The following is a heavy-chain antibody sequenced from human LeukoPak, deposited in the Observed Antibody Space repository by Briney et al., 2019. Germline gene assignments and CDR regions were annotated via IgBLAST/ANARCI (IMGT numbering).Heavy chain of an antibody. J-gene: IGHJ4*02. CDR1: GFIFSSYW. V-gene: IGHV3-7*03. CDR2: INQDGSEK. D-gene: IGHD6-6*01. Sequence: QPGGSLRLSCVASGFIFSSYWMTWVRLAPGKGLEWVANINQDGSEKYYVDSVKGRFTISRDNAKNSLYLQMNSLRAEDTAVYYCANQISAARTYWGQGTLVTVSS. CDR3: ANQISAARTY.